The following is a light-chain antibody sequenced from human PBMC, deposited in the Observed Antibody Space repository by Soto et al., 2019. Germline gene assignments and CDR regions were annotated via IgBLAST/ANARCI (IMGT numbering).Light chain of an antibody. J-gene: IGKJ1*01. Sequence: DIVMTQSPDSLAVSLGERATINCKSSQSVLYSSHNKNYLAWYQQKPGQPPKLLIYWASTRESGVPDRFSGSGSGTDFTLTISSLQAEDVAVYYCQQYYSTPRGTFGQGTKVEIK. CDR2: WAS. V-gene: IGKV4-1*01. CDR3: QQYYSTPRGT. CDR1: QSVLYSSHNKNY.